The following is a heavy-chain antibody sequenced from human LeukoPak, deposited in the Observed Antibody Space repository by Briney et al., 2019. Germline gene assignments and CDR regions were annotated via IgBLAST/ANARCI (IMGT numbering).Heavy chain of an antibody. Sequence: SEALSLTCTVSGGSISSYYWSWIRQPPGKGLEWIGYIYYSGSTNYNPSLKSRVTISVDTSKNQFSLKLSSVTAVDTAVYYCARRGGGFWYFALWGRGTLVTVS. J-gene: IGHJ2*01. D-gene: IGHD6-25*01. CDR3: ARRGGGFWYFAL. CDR1: GGSISSYY. CDR2: IYYSGST. V-gene: IGHV4-59*08.